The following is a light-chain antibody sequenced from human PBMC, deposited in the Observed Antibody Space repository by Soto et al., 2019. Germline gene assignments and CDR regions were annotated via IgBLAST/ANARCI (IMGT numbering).Light chain of an antibody. CDR3: HQYGSSGT. J-gene: IGKJ1*01. V-gene: IGKV3-20*01. Sequence: IVFTQSPGALSLTPGERATLSCRASQSVSNNYLAWYQQKPGQAPRLLIYGASNRATGIPDRFSGSGSGTDFTLTISRLEPEDFAVYYCHQYGSSGTFGQGTKVDIK. CDR2: GAS. CDR1: QSVSNNY.